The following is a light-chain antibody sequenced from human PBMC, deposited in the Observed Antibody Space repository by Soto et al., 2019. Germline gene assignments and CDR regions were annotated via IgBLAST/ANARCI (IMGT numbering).Light chain of an antibody. CDR2: KAS. Sequence: DIQMTQSPSTLSASVGDRVTITCRASQTIDSWLAWYQQRPGKPPNLLIYKASTLASGVPSRFSGSGSGTKFTLTIASLQPDDFATYYCQQYNSYSWTFGQGTKVDI. CDR1: QTIDSW. CDR3: QQYNSYSWT. V-gene: IGKV1-5*03. J-gene: IGKJ1*01.